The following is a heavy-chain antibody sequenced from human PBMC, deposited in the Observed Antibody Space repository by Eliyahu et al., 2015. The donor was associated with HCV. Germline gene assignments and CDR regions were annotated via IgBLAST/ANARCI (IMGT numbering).Heavy chain of an antibody. D-gene: IGHD4-17*01. Sequence: EVQLVESGGGVERPGGSLRLSXXAXGFXXXDYGMSWVRQAPGKGLXWVSGIHWSGKNKGYTDSVKGRFTISRDNAKNSLHLQMNSLRAEDTALYYCVRNLYGDYFLYGLDVWGHGTTVTVSS. CDR3: VRNLYGDYFLYGLDV. J-gene: IGHJ6*02. CDR1: GFXXXDYG. CDR2: IHWSGKNK. V-gene: IGHV3-20*04.